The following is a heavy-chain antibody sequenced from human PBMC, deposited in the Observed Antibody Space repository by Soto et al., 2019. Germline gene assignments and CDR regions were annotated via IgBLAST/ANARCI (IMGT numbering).Heavy chain of an antibody. Sequence: VQLVQSGGEVKKPGASVKVSCKASGYTFTTYGISWVRQAPGQGLEWMGWIGANNTDTKYAQNVQGRVPMTTDTSTSTAYMELRRLTSDDTGLYSCAREYCTNSSGYGGDYGGQGTLVTVSS. J-gene: IGHJ4*02. D-gene: IGHD6-25*01. CDR1: GYTFTTYG. V-gene: IGHV1-18*01. CDR2: IGANNTDT. CDR3: AREYCTNSSGYGGDY.